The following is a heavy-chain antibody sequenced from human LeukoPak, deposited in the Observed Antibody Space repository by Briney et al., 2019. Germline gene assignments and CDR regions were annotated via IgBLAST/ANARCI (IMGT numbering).Heavy chain of an antibody. V-gene: IGHV1-8*03. D-gene: IGHD3-3*01. CDR1: GYTFTSYD. J-gene: IGHJ5*02. CDR3: ARGNIYDFWSGYSDNWFDP. CDR2: MNPNRGNR. Sequence: GASVKVSCKASGYTFTSYDINWVRQATGQGLEWMGWMNPNRGNRGYAQKFQGRVTITRNTSISTAYMELSSLRSADTAVYYCARGNIYDFWSGYSDNWFDPWGQGTLVTVSS.